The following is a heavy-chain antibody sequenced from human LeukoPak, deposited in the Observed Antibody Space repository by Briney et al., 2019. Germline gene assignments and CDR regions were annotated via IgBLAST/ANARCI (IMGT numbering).Heavy chain of an antibody. D-gene: IGHD3-10*01. V-gene: IGHV4-34*01. Sequence: SETLSLTCAVYGGSFSGYYWSWIRQPPGKGLEWIGEINHSGSTNYNPSLKSQVTISVDTSKNQFSLKLSSVTAADTAVYYCARTQGSYIDYWGQGTLVTVSS. CDR2: INHSGST. CDR3: ARTQGSYIDY. J-gene: IGHJ4*02. CDR1: GGSFSGYY.